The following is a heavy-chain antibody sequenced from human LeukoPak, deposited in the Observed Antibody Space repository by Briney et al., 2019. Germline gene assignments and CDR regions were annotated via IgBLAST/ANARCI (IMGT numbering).Heavy chain of an antibody. CDR2: INQSGSS. J-gene: IGHJ6*03. CDR3: ARTGSGSYYNRYYYYYMDV. D-gene: IGHD3-10*01. Sequence: SETLSLTCAVYGGSFSDYYWSWIRQPPGKGLEWIGDINQSGSSNYNPSLKSRVTISVDTSKNQFSLKLSSVTAADTAVYYCARTGSGSYYNRYYYYYMDVWGKGTTVTVSS. V-gene: IGHV4-34*01. CDR1: GGSFSDYY.